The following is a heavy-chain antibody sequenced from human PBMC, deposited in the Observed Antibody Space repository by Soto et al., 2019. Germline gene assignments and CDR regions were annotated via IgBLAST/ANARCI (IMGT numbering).Heavy chain of an antibody. J-gene: IGHJ4*02. D-gene: IGHD6-19*01. CDR1: GGTFRSYS. Sequence: QVQLVQSGAEVKKPGSSVKVSCKASGGTFRSYSFSWVRQAPGQGLEWMGAIIPLFGTANFAQNFQGRVTITADESTSTVYMELSSLRSEDTAIYYCARGGERGQWLVYNDYWGQGTLVTVSS. CDR3: ARGGERGQWLVYNDY. V-gene: IGHV1-69*01. CDR2: IIPLFGTA.